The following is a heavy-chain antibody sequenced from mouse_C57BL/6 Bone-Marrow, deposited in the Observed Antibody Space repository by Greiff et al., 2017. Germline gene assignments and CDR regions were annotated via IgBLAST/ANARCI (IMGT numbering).Heavy chain of an antibody. V-gene: IGHV1-80*01. CDR1: GYAFSSYW. J-gene: IGHJ2*01. CDR2: IYPGDGDT. Sequence: QVQLQQSGAELVKPGASVKISCKASGYAFSSYWMNWVKQRPGQGLEWIGQIYPGDGDTNYNGKFKGKATLTADKSSSTAYMQLSSLTSEDSAVYFCARRDCYGSSFFDYWGQGTTLTVSS. D-gene: IGHD1-1*01. CDR3: ARRDCYGSSFFDY.